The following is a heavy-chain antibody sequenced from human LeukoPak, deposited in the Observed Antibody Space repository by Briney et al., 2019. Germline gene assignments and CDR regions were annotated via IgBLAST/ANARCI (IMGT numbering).Heavy chain of an antibody. Sequence: EASVKVSCKASGGTFSSYTISWVRQAPGQGLEWMGRIIPILGIANYAQKFQGRVTIPADKSTSTAYLELSSLRSEDTAVYYCAREAGSYGLYYFDYWGQGTLVTVSS. J-gene: IGHJ4*02. CDR2: IIPILGIA. CDR3: AREAGSYGLYYFDY. D-gene: IGHD5-18*01. CDR1: GGTFSSYT. V-gene: IGHV1-69*04.